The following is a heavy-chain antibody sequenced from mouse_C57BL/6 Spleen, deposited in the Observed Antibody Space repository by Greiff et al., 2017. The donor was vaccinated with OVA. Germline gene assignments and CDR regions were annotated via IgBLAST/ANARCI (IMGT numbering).Heavy chain of an antibody. Sequence: EVQLQQSGPELVKPGASVKISCKASGYTFTDYYMNWVKQSHGKSLEWIGDINPNNGGTSYNQKFKGKATLTVDTSSSTAYMELRSLTSEDSAVYYCARREKGGDGHFDYWGQGTTLTVSS. D-gene: IGHD1-1*01. CDR1: GYTFTDYY. CDR2: INPNNGGT. CDR3: ARREKGGDGHFDY. J-gene: IGHJ2*01. V-gene: IGHV1-26*01.